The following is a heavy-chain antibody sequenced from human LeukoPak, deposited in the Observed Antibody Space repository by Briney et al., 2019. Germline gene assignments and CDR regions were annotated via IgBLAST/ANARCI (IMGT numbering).Heavy chain of an antibody. D-gene: IGHD3-10*01. Sequence: GGSLRLSCAASGFTFSSYDMHWVRQAKGKGLEWVSAIGTAGDTYYVGSVKGRFTISRENGKNSLYLQMNSLRAGDTAVYYCARPRGLGEYYFDYWGQGTLVTVSS. CDR1: GFTFSSYD. CDR2: IGTAGDT. CDR3: ARPRGLGEYYFDY. V-gene: IGHV3-13*01. J-gene: IGHJ4*02.